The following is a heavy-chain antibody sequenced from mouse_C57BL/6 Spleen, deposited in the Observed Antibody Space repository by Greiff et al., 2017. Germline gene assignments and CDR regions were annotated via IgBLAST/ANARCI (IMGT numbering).Heavy chain of an antibody. D-gene: IGHD1-2*01. CDR1: GFNIKDDY. V-gene: IGHV14-4*01. Sequence: VHVKQSGAELVRPGASVKLSCTASGFNIKDDYMHWVKQRPEQGLEWIGWIDPENGDTEYASKFQGKATITADTSSNTAYLQLSSLTSEDTAVYSCTGGRPWFAYWGQGTLVTVSA. CDR2: IDPENGDT. CDR3: TGGRPWFAY. J-gene: IGHJ3*01.